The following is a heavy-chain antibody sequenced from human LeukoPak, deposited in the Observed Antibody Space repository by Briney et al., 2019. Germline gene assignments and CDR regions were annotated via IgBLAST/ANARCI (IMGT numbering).Heavy chain of an antibody. D-gene: IGHD1-20*01. CDR3: ARDKNNWNDGGDAFDI. CDR1: GFTFSSYS. CDR2: ISSSSSYI. V-gene: IGHV3-21*01. J-gene: IGHJ3*02. Sequence: GGSLRLSCAASGFTFSSYSMNWVRQAPGKGLEWVSSISSSSSYIYYADSVKGRFTISRDNAKNSLYLQMNSLRAEDTAVYYCARDKNNWNDGGDAFDISGQGTMVTVSS.